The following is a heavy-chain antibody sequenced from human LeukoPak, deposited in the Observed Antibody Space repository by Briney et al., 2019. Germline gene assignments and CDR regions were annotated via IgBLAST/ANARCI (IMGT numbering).Heavy chain of an antibody. V-gene: IGHV4-59*01. CDR2: IYYSGST. J-gene: IGHJ4*02. CDR3: ARYEGAYDPFDF. Sequence: PSETLSLTCTVSGGSISSYYWSWIRQPPGKGLEWIGYIYYSGSTNYNPSLKSRVTISVDTSKNQFSLRLRSVTAADTAAYYCARYEGAYDPFDFWGQGTLVTVSS. CDR1: GGSISSYY. D-gene: IGHD5-12*01.